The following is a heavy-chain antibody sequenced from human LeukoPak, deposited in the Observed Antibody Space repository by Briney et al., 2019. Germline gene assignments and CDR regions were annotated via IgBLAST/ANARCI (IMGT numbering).Heavy chain of an antibody. CDR3: ARGPPSGKYYYMDV. J-gene: IGHJ6*03. Sequence: GGSLRLSCAASGFTFGSFDMHWVRQPTGQGLEWVSTIGTASDTYYPGSVEGRFTLSRDNAKNSLYLQMNSLTAGDTAVYYCARGPPSGKYYYMDVWGKGTTVTVSS. D-gene: IGHD6-19*01. CDR2: IGTASDT. V-gene: IGHV3-13*01. CDR1: GFTFGSFD.